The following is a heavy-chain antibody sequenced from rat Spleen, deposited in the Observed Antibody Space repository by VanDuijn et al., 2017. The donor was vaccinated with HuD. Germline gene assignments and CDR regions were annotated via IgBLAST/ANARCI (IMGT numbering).Heavy chain of an antibody. J-gene: IGHJ2*01. V-gene: IGHV1-43*01. D-gene: IGHD4-3*01. CDR2: INTGSGGT. CDR1: GYTFTSYY. Sequence: QVQLQQSGAELAKPGSSVKISCKASGYTFTSYYISWIKQTTGQGLEYIGYINTGSGGTNYNEKFKGKAKLTVDKSSSTAFMQISSLTPDDTAVYYVAKGGLSGLDYWGQGVMVTVSS. CDR3: AKGGLSGLDY.